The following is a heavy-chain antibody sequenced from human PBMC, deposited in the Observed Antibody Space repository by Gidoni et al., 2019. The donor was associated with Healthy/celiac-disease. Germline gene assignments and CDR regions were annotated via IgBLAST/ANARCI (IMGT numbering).Heavy chain of an antibody. CDR1: GFTFSNDW. D-gene: IGHD1-26*01. Sequence: EVQLVESGGGLVKPGGSLRLSCAASGFTFSNDWMRWVRQAPGKGLEWVGRIKSKTDGGTTDYAAPVKGRFTISRDDSKNTLYLQMNSLKTEDTAVYYCTTDWTKWELLSYYYYYMDVWGKGTTVTVSS. CDR3: TTDWTKWELLSYYYYYMDV. J-gene: IGHJ6*03. V-gene: IGHV3-15*01. CDR2: IKSKTDGGTT.